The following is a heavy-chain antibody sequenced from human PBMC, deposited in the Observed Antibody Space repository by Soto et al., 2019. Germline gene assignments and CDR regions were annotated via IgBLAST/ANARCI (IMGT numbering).Heavy chain of an antibody. CDR3: ARAPHRGSGSYYWFDP. J-gene: IGHJ5*02. Sequence: GGSLRLSCAASGFTFSSYGMHWVRQAPGKGLEWVAVIWYDGSNKYYADSVKGRFTISRDNSKNTLYLQMNSLRAEDTAVYYCARAPHRGSGSYYWFDPWGQGTLVTVSS. D-gene: IGHD3-10*01. CDR1: GFTFSSYG. CDR2: IWYDGSNK. V-gene: IGHV3-33*01.